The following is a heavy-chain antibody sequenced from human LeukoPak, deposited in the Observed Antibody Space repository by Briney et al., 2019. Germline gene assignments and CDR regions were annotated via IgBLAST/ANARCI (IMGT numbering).Heavy chain of an antibody. V-gene: IGHV3-49*03. CDR2: IRTKANGGTT. Sequence: GGSLRLSCTASGFTFGDYAMSWFRQAPRKGLEWVGFIRTKANGGTTEFAASVKGRFTISRDDSRSIAYLQMNSLQTEDTAVYYCTRDWGGSQWRGYWGQGTLVTVSS. CDR3: TRDWGGSQWRGY. CDR1: GFTFGDYA. J-gene: IGHJ4*02. D-gene: IGHD3-16*01.